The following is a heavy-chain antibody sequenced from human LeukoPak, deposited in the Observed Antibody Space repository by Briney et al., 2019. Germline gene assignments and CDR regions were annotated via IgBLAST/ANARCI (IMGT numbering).Heavy chain of an antibody. CDR1: GYTFTGYY. Sequence: ASVKVSCKASGYTFTGYYMHWVRQAPGQGLEWMGWINPNSGGTNYAQKFQGRVTMTRDTSISTAYMELSRLRSDDTAVYYRARDQRETGPDYYYYYMDVWGKGTTVTVSS. J-gene: IGHJ6*03. V-gene: IGHV1-2*02. CDR2: INPNSGGT. CDR3: ARDQRETGPDYYYYYMDV. D-gene: IGHD7-27*01.